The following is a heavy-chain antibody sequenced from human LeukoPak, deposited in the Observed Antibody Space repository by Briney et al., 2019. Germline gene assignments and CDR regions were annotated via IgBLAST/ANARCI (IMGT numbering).Heavy chain of an antibody. CDR3: ARNYDILTGYSTGFCNWFDP. V-gene: IGHV1-18*04. Sequence: ASVKVSCKASGYTFTSYGISWVRQAPGQGLEWMGWISAYNGNTNYAQKLQGRVTMTTDTSTSTAYMELRSLRSDDTAVYYCARNYDILTGYSTGFCNWFDPWGQGTLVTVSS. CDR1: GYTFTSYG. J-gene: IGHJ5*02. D-gene: IGHD3-9*01. CDR2: ISAYNGNT.